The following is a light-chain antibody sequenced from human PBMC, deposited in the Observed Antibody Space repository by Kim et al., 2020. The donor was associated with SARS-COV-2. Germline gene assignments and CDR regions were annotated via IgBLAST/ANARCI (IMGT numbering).Light chain of an antibody. V-gene: IGLV1-51*01. J-gene: IGLJ3*02. CDR2: DNN. Sequence: QSVLTQPPSVFAAPGQNVTISCSGTSSNLGNNYVSWYQQVPGAAPKLLIKDNNKRPSGIPDRFSGSQSGASATLGISGLQTGDEADYYCATWDSSLSALFGGGTQLTVL. CDR3: ATWDSSLSAL. CDR1: SSNLGNNY.